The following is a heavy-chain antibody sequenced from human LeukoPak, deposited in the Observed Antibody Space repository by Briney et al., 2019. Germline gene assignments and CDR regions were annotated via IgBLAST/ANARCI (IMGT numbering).Heavy chain of an antibody. Sequence: GRSLRLSCAASGFTFDDYAMHWVRQAPGKGLEWVSGISWNSGSIGYADSVKGRFTISRDNAKNSLYLQMNSLRAEDTALYYCAKVWRRGKGLWFGGFDPWGQGTLVTVSS. V-gene: IGHV3-9*01. D-gene: IGHD3-10*01. J-gene: IGHJ5*02. CDR1: GFTFDDYA. CDR3: AKVWRRGKGLWFGGFDP. CDR2: ISWNSGSI.